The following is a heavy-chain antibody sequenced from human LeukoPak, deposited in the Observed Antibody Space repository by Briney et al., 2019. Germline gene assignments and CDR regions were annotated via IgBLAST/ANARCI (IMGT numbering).Heavy chain of an antibody. Sequence: GGSLRLSCAASGFTFSSYSMNWVRQAPGKGLEWVSYISSSSSTIYYADSVKGRFTISRDNAKNSLYLQMNSLRAEDTAVYYCARGGKRWPQDYWGQGTLVTVSS. D-gene: IGHD5-24*01. CDR1: GFTFSSYS. CDR2: ISSSSSTI. V-gene: IGHV3-48*04. J-gene: IGHJ4*02. CDR3: ARGGKRWPQDY.